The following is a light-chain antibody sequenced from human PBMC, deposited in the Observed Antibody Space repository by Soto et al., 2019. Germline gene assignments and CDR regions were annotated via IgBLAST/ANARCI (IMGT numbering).Light chain of an antibody. CDR1: SSDVGGYNY. CDR2: EVN. CDR3: TSYAGGNNV. Sequence: QSALTQPPSASGSPGQSATISCTGTSSDVGGYNYVSWYQQHPDKVPKLIIYEVNKRPSGVPDRFSGSKSGNTASLTVSGLQAEDEGDYYCTSYAGGNNVFGTGTKLTVL. J-gene: IGLJ1*01. V-gene: IGLV2-8*01.